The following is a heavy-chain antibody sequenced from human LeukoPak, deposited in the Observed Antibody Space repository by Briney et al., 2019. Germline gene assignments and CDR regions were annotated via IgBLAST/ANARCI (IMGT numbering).Heavy chain of an antibody. CDR3: RSNFWSS. CDR2: ISYDGSNK. Sequence: GRFLRLSCAASGFTFSSYAMHWVRQAPGKGLEWVAVISYDGSNKYYADSVKGRFTISRDNSKNTLYLQMNSLRAEDTAVYYCRSNFWSSGGQGTLVTVSS. J-gene: IGHJ4*02. D-gene: IGHD3-3*01. V-gene: IGHV3-30-3*01. CDR1: GFTFSSYA.